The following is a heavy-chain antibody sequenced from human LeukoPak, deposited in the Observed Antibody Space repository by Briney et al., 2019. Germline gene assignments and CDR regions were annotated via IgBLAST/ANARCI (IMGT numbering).Heavy chain of an antibody. CDR2: ISSSSSYI. CDR3: ARYFVVGDIPATYFDY. D-gene: IGHD1-26*01. Sequence: GGSLRLSCAASGFTFSSYSMNWVRQAPGKGLEWVSSISSSSSYIYYADSVKGRFTISRDNAKNSLYLQMNSLRAEDTAVYYCARYFVVGDIPATYFDYWGQGTLVTVSS. CDR1: GFTFSSYS. V-gene: IGHV3-21*01. J-gene: IGHJ4*02.